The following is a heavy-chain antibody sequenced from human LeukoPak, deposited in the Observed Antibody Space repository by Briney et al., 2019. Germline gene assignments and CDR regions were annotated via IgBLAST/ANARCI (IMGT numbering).Heavy chain of an antibody. CDR3: AKKWAASGPYYYHFYMDV. Sequence: GGSLRLSCAVSGFTFSNYGMSWVRQAPGKGLEWVSAISDRGGVTHYADSVRGRFTISRDNSKNTLYLQMNSLRAEDTAVYYCAKKWAASGPYYYHFYMDVWGKGTTVTVSS. CDR1: GFTFSNYG. J-gene: IGHJ6*03. D-gene: IGHD1-26*01. CDR2: ISDRGGVT. V-gene: IGHV3-23*01.